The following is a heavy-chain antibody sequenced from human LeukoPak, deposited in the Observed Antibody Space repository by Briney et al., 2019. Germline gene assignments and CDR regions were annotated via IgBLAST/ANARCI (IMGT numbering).Heavy chain of an antibody. J-gene: IGHJ4*02. CDR3: ARPPLDTGEGLLFDY. V-gene: IGHV5-51*01. CDR1: GYSFTSYW. D-gene: IGHD3-16*01. Sequence: GESLKISCKGSGYSFTSYWIGWVRQMPGKGLEWMGIIYPGDSDTRYSPSFQGQVTISADKSISTAYLQWSSLKASDTAMYYCARPPLDTGEGLLFDYWGQGTLVTVSS. CDR2: IYPGDSDT.